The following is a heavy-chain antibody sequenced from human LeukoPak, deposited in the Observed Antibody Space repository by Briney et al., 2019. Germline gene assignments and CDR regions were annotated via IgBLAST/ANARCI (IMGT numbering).Heavy chain of an antibody. J-gene: IGHJ4*02. D-gene: IGHD1-26*01. CDR1: GFTFSSYA. CDR3: ARERGIVGAGGFDY. Sequence: GGSLRLSCAASGFTFSSYAMHWVRQAPGKGLEWVAVISYDGSNKYYADSVKGRFTISRDNSKNTLYLQMNSLRAEDTAVYYCARERGIVGAGGFDYWGQGTLVTVSS. CDR2: ISYDGSNK. V-gene: IGHV3-30*04.